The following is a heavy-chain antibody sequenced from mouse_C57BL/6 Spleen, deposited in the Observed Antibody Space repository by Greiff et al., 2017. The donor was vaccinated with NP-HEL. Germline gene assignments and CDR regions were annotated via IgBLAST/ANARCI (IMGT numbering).Heavy chain of an antibody. V-gene: IGHV1-55*01. CDR2: IYPGSGST. Sequence: VQLQQSGAELVKPGASVKMSCKASGYTFTSYWITWVKQRPGQGLEWIGDIYPGSGSTNYNEKFKSKATLTVDTSSSTAYMQLSSLTSEDSAVYYCAITTAPDYYAMDYWGQGTSVTVSS. CDR3: AITTAPDYYAMDY. CDR1: GYTFTSYW. D-gene: IGHD1-2*01. J-gene: IGHJ4*01.